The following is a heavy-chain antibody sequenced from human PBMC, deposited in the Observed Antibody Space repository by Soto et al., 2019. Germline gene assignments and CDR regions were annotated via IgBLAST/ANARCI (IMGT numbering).Heavy chain of an antibody. CDR1: GFTFSSYS. J-gene: IGHJ5*02. V-gene: IGHV3-21*01. D-gene: IGHD2-2*01. CDR3: ARDLDSTSCYHECNWFDP. CDR2: ISSSSSYI. Sequence: GGSLRLSCAASGFTFSSYSMNWVRQAPGKGLEWVSSISSSSSYIYYADSVKGRFTISRDNAKNSLYLQMNSLRAEDTAVYYCARDLDSTSCYHECNWFDPWGQGTLVTVSS.